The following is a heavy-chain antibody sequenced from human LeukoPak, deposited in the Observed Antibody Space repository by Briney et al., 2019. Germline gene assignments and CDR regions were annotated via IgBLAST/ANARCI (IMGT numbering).Heavy chain of an antibody. CDR3: NVRWGPNSDY. CDR1: RFTFSNYW. Sequence: GGSLRLSCVASRFTFSNYWMSWVRQAPGKGLEWVANIKQDESEKYYVDSVKGRFTISRDNAKNTLFLHMNSLRAEDTAVYYCNVRWGPNSDYWGQGTLVTVSS. D-gene: IGHD7-27*01. J-gene: IGHJ4*02. CDR2: IKQDESEK. V-gene: IGHV3-7*01.